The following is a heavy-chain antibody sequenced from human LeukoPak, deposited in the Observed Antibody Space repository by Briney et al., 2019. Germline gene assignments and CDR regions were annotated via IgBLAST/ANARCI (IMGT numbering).Heavy chain of an antibody. D-gene: IGHD3-10*01. CDR3: ARHRKPAITMIRGVNRGGAIDY. V-gene: IGHV4-34*01. CDR1: VGSFSGYY. Sequence: SETLSLTCAVYVGSFSGYYWTWIRQPPGKGLEWIGEINRGRSTNYNPSLKSRVTISLDTSNNQFSLKLSSVTAADTAVYYCARHRKPAITMIRGVNRGGAIDYWGQGTLVTVSS. J-gene: IGHJ4*02. CDR2: INRGRST.